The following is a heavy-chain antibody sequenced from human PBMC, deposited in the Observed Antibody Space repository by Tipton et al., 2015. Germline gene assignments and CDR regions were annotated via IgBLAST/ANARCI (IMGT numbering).Heavy chain of an antibody. V-gene: IGHV4-61*01. CDR1: GGSVSSGTYY. CDR2: IYYSGST. D-gene: IGHD6-19*01. J-gene: IGHJ6*02. Sequence: LRLSCTFSGGSVSSGTYYWSWIRQPPGKELEWIGYIYYSGSTNYNPSLKSRVTISVDTSKNQFSLKLTSVTAADTAVYYCASRGAGTSHYAMDVWGQGTTVTVSS. CDR3: ASRGAGTSHYAMDV.